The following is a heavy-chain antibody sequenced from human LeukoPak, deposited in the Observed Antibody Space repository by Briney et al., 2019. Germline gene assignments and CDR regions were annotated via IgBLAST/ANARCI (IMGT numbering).Heavy chain of an antibody. CDR3: AKNGYDNQGVYFDY. CDR2: ISYDGSNK. CDR1: GFTFSSYG. V-gene: IGHV3-30*18. J-gene: IGHJ4*02. Sequence: GGSLRLSCAASGFTFSSYGMHWVRQAPGKGLEWVAVISYDGSNKYYADSVKGRFTISRDNSKNTLYLQMNSLRAEDTAVYYCAKNGYDNQGVYFDYWGQGTLVTVPS. D-gene: IGHD3-22*01.